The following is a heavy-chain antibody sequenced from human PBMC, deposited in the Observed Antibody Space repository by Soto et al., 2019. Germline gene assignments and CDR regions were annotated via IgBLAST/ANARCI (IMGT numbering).Heavy chain of an antibody. CDR1: GFTFSNYA. Sequence: PGGSLRLSCAASGFTFSNYAMTWVRQAPGKGLEWLSGISGSGGTTFYAGSVKGRFPISRDNSKNTLYLQMNSLRAEDTAVYYCALMYCSRTTCPPLNSYFYMDVWGKGTTVTVSS. CDR3: ALMYCSRTTCPPLNSYFYMDV. V-gene: IGHV3-23*01. D-gene: IGHD2-2*01. J-gene: IGHJ6*03. CDR2: ISGSGGTT.